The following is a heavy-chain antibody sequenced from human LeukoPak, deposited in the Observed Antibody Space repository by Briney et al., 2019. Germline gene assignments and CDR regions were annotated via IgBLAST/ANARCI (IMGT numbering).Heavy chain of an antibody. D-gene: IGHD2-2*01. J-gene: IGHJ5*02. Sequence: SLTVSCTASGDTFSSYAISWVRQAPGQGLEWMGGIIPIFGTANYAQKFQGRVTITADESTSTAYIDLSSMKSEDTALYYCARDLLFACSSTSCYLSARFDPWGQGTLVTVSS. V-gene: IGHV1-69*13. CDR3: ARDLLFACSSTSCYLSARFDP. CDR1: GDTFSSYA. CDR2: IIPIFGTA.